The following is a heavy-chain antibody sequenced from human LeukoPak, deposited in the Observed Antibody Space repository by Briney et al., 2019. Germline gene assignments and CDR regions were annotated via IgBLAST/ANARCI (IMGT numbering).Heavy chain of an antibody. Sequence: GGSLRLSCAASGFTFSSYSMNWVRQAPGKGLEWVANIKQDGSEKYYVDSVKGRFTISRDNAKNSLYLQMNSLRAEDTAVYYCARQFGEQDYYYYYMDVWGKGTTVTVSS. CDR3: ARQFGEQDYYYYYMDV. V-gene: IGHV3-7*01. D-gene: IGHD2-21*01. CDR2: IKQDGSEK. J-gene: IGHJ6*03. CDR1: GFTFSSYS.